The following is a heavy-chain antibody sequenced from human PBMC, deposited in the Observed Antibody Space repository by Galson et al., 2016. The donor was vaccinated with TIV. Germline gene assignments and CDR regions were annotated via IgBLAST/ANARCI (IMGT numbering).Heavy chain of an antibody. V-gene: IGHV4-31*03. Sequence: TLSLTCTVSGGSISSNGIFWSWIRQHPGKGLEWIGYIYHSGSTHYNPSLKSRVAMSVDTSKNQFSLTLTSVTAADTAVYYCARHQDSGAYFDYWGQGTLVTVSS. CDR2: IYHSGST. CDR3: ARHQDSGAYFDY. CDR1: GGSISSNGIF. D-gene: IGHD2-15*01. J-gene: IGHJ4*02.